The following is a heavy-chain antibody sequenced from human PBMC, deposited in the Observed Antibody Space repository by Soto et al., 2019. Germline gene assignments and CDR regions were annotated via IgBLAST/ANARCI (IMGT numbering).Heavy chain of an antibody. CDR1: GYSFHTYW. V-gene: IGHV5-51*01. CDR3: ARLLTTGGSRLCSTGVCPNMGGMDV. Sequence: PGESLQISCQGFGYSFHTYWIAWVRQMPGGGLDWMGIIYPFDSETTYNPSFQGQVTLSVDKSIRTAYLQWTSLKASDTAIYFCARLLTTGGSRLCSTGVCPNMGGMDVWGQGTTVTVSS. CDR2: IYPFDSET. J-gene: IGHJ6*02. D-gene: IGHD2-8*01.